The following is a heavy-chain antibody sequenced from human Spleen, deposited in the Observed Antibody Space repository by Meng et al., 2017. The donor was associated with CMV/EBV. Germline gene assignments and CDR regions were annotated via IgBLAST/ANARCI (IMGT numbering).Heavy chain of an antibody. D-gene: IGHD3-9*01. CDR3: AKVGLTAYSPDAFDI. Sequence: GESLKISCAASGFTFSSHEMIWVRQAPGMGLEWVSYIDSSGGIVSYADSVRGRFTVSRDNAKNSLYLHMNSLRGEDTAAYYCAKVGLTAYSPDAFDIWGQGTMVTVSS. J-gene: IGHJ3*02. CDR2: IDSSGGIV. V-gene: IGHV3-48*03. CDR1: GFTFSSHE.